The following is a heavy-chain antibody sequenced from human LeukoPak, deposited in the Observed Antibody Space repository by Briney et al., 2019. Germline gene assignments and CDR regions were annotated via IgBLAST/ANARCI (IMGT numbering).Heavy chain of an antibody. V-gene: IGHV3-30-3*01. Sequence: PGGSLRLSCAASGFTFSSYAMHWVRQAPGKGLEWVAVISYDGSNKYYADSVKGRFTISRDNSKNTLYLQMNSLRAEDTAVYYSARDGRSSSWFKRNYYYGMDVWGQGTTVTVSS. CDR1: GFTFSSYA. J-gene: IGHJ6*02. CDR2: ISYDGSNK. D-gene: IGHD6-13*01. CDR3: ARDGRSSSWFKRNYYYGMDV.